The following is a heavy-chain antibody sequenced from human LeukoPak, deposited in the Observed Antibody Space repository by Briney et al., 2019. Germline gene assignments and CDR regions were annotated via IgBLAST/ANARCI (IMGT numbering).Heavy chain of an antibody. CDR3: ARGLYSSGWYGWAFDI. V-gene: IGHV4-30-4*08. CDR2: IYYSGSP. CDR1: GRSISSGDYY. D-gene: IGHD6-19*01. J-gene: IGHJ3*02. Sequence: SRTLSLTCTVSGRSISSGDYYWGWIRQPPGKGLEWIGYIYYSGSPYYNPSRKSRVTISVDTSKNQFSLKLSSVTAADTAVYYCARGLYSSGWYGWAFDIWGQGTMVTVSS.